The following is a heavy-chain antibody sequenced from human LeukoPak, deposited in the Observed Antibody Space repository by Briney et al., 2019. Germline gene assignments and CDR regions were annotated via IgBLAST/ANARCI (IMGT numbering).Heavy chain of an antibody. V-gene: IGHV4-39*01. CDR1: GGSISSSNYY. D-gene: IGHD3-10*01. Sequence: SETLSLTCTVSGGSISSSNYYWGWIRQPPGKGLEWIGSVSYNGRTYYNPSLKGRVTISVDTSKHQFSLKLSSVTAADTAVYYCARHSSASYYHGSGSYYNVNWGQGTLVTVSS. CDR2: VSYNGRT. J-gene: IGHJ4*02. CDR3: ARHSSASYYHGSGSYYNVN.